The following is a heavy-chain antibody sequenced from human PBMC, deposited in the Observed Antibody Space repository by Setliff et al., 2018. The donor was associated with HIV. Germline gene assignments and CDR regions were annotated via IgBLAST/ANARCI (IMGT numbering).Heavy chain of an antibody. D-gene: IGHD3-22*01. J-gene: IGHJ3*01. CDR2: VHPVDSDV. CDR1: GYIFAGYW. Sequence: GESLKISCQGSGYIFAGYWVGWVRQMAGKGLEWMGMVHPVDSDVRYSPSFEGQVTISADKSTGTAYLQWTGLKASDTAMYYCARIGDTSGYYFYIFDLWGQGTMVTVSS. V-gene: IGHV5-51*01. CDR3: ARIGDTSGYYFYIFDL.